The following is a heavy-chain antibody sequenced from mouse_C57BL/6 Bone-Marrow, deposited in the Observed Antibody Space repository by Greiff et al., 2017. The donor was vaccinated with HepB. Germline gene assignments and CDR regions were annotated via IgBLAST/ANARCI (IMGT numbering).Heavy chain of an antibody. D-gene: IGHD2-4*01. CDR2: IWSGGST. Sequence: QVQLQQPGPGLVQPSQSLSITCTVSGFSLTSYGVHWVRQPPGKGLEWLGVIWSGGSTDYNAAFISRLSISKDNSKSQVFFKMNSLQADDTAIYYCAKNDYDYDWYFDVWGTGTTVTVSS. J-gene: IGHJ1*03. CDR1: GFSLTSYG. CDR3: AKNDYDYDWYFDV. V-gene: IGHV2-4*01.